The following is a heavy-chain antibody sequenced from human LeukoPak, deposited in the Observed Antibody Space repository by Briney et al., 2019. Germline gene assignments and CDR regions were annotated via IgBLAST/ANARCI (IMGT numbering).Heavy chain of an antibody. CDR1: GFTFSSYW. D-gene: IGHD5-18*01. CDR3: ARVGTAMVGDAFDI. CDR2: IKQDGSEK. V-gene: IGHV3-7*03. Sequence: GGSLRLSCAASGFTFSSYWMSWVRHAPGKGLEWVANIKQDGSEKYYVDSVKGRFTISRDNAKNSLYLQMNSLRAEDTAVYYCARVGTAMVGDAFDIWGQGTMVTVSS. J-gene: IGHJ3*02.